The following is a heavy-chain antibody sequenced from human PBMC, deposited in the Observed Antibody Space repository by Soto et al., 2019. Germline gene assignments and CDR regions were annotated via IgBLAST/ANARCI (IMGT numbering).Heavy chain of an antibody. V-gene: IGHV3-21*01. CDR3: ARKGYGEYGGMDV. Sequence: PWGSLSLSCAASGFTFSSYTFNWVRQAPGKGLEWVSCISTTSGYIYYADSVKGRFTFSRDNARNSLYLQMNSLRVEDTAVYYCARKGYGEYGGMDVWGQGTMVTVSS. D-gene: IGHD4-17*01. CDR1: GFTFSSYT. J-gene: IGHJ6*02. CDR2: ISTTSGYI.